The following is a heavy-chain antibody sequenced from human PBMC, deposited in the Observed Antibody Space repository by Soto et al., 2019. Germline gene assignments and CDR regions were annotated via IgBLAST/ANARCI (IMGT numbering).Heavy chain of an antibody. CDR1: GGSISSGDYY. CDR3: AVVPAAIGYFRFFDP. V-gene: IGHV4-30-4*01. J-gene: IGHJ5*02. D-gene: IGHD2-2*02. CDR2: IYCSGST. Sequence: PSETLSLTCTVSGGSISSGDYYWSWIRQPPGKGLEWIGYIYCSGSTYYNPSLKSRVTISVDTSKNQFSLKLSSVTAADTAVYYCAVVPAAIGYFRFFDPWGQGTLVT.